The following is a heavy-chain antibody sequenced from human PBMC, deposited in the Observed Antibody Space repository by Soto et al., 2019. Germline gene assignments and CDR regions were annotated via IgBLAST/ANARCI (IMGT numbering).Heavy chain of an antibody. D-gene: IGHD4-4*01. CDR3: TRNGPYSNYVPSYMDV. V-gene: IGHV3-73*01. CDR1: GFTFSGSA. Sequence: HPGGSLRLSCAASGFTFSGSAMHWVRQASGKGLEWVGRIRSKANSYATAYAASVKGRFTISRDDSKNTAYLQMNSLKTEDTAVYYCTRNGPYSNYVPSYMDVWGKGTTVTVSS. CDR2: IRSKANSYAT. J-gene: IGHJ6*03.